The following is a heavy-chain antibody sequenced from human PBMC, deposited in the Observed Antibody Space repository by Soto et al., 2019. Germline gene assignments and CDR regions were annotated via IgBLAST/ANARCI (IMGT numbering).Heavy chain of an antibody. V-gene: IGHV3-23*01. CDR1: GFTFSSYA. CDR3: AKRNGPGQQGYWFDT. D-gene: IGHD3-10*01. CDR2: ISGSGSNT. Sequence: GGSLRLSCVASGFTFSSYAMTWVRQAPGKGLEWVSGISGSGSNTSYADSVKGRFTISRDSSKNTLYLQMNNLRAEDTAVYYCAKRNGPGQQGYWFDTWGQGTLVTVSS. J-gene: IGHJ5*01.